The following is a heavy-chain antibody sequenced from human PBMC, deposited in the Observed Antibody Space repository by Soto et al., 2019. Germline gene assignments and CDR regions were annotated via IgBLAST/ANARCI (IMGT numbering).Heavy chain of an antibody. V-gene: IGHV4-34*01. CDR3: ATYDVGTIIQDY. CDR1: GGSFSSHS. J-gene: IGHJ4*02. CDR2: IHHDGST. Sequence: LSLTCAIYGGSFSSHSKSWVRQPPGKGLEWIGEIHHDGSTNYNPSLKSRVTISGDTSRNQFSLELSSLTAADTAVYYCATYDVGTIIQDYWGQGTLVTVSS. D-gene: IGHD2-21*02.